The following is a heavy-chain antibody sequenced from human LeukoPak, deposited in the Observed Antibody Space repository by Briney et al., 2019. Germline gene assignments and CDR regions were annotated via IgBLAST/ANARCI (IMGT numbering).Heavy chain of an antibody. Sequence: SETLSLTCTVSGGTISSDYWSWIRQSPGKGLEWIGYIYYSGTTSYNPSLKSRVTISLDTSKNQFSLKLSSVTAADTAVYYCARGANWGSPDYWGQGTLVTVSS. CDR1: GGTISSDY. V-gene: IGHV4-59*01. CDR3: ARGANWGSPDY. CDR2: IYYSGTT. D-gene: IGHD7-27*01. J-gene: IGHJ4*02.